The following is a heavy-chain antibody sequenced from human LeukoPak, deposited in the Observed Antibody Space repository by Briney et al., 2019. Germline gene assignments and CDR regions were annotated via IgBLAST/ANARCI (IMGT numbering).Heavy chain of an antibody. CDR1: GGSVSSGSYY. D-gene: IGHD3-3*02. J-gene: IGHJ4*02. CDR2: IYYSAST. CDR3: ARDLRGAFD. Sequence: KASETLSLTCTVSGGSVSSGSYYWSWIRQPPGKGLEWIGYIYYSASTNYNPSLKSRVTISVDTSKNQFSLKLSSVTAADTAVYYCARDLRGAFDWGQGTLVTVSS. V-gene: IGHV4-61*01.